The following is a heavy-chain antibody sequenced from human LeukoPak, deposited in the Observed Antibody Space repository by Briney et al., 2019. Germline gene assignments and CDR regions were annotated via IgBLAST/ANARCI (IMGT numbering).Heavy chain of an antibody. CDR3: ARDLYYGYVNWFDT. CDR2: IYYSGST. J-gene: IGHJ5*02. V-gene: IGHV4-59*11. CDR1: GGSISSHY. D-gene: IGHD2-2*03. Sequence: NPSETLSLTCSVSGGSISSHYWSWIRQPPGKGLEWIGYIYYSGSTKYNPSLKSRVTISVDTSKNQFSLKLSSVTAADTAVYYCARDLYYGYVNWFDTWGQGNTVTVS.